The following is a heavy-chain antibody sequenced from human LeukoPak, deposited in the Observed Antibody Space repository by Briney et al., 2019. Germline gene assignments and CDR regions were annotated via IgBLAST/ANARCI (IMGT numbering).Heavy chain of an antibody. CDR3: ARVDYRSGSYSSWFDP. V-gene: IGHV4-59*08. D-gene: IGHD3-10*01. Sequence: SETLSLTCTVSGGSISSYYWSWIRQPPGKGLEWIGYIYYSGSTNYNPSLKSRVTISVDTSKNQFSLKLSSVTAADTAVYYCARVDYRSGSYSSWFDPWGQGTLVTVSS. J-gene: IGHJ5*02. CDR2: IYYSGST. CDR1: GGSISSYY.